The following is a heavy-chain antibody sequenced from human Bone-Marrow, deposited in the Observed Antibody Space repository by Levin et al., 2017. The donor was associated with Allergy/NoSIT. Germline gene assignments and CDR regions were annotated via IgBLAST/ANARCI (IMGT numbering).Heavy chain of an antibody. D-gene: IGHD2-15*01. CDR3: ARDGGALSCSGGSCYSVSWFDP. V-gene: IGHV4-31*03. CDR2: IYYSGST. CDR1: GGSISSGGYY. Sequence: SETLSLTCTVSGGSISSGGYYWSWIRQHPGKGLEWIGYIYYSGSTYYNPSLKSRVTISVDTSKNQFSLKLSSVTAADTAVYYCARDGGALSCSGGSCYSVSWFDPWGQGTLVTVSS. J-gene: IGHJ5*02.